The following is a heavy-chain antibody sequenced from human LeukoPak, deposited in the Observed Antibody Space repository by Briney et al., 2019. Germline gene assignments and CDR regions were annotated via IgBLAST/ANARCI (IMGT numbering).Heavy chain of an antibody. CDR2: VRYDGSNK. CDR3: AKRMIETYYYDSSGSGPDDAFDI. CDR1: GLTFSHYG. D-gene: IGHD3-22*01. J-gene: IGHJ3*02. V-gene: IGHV3-30*02. Sequence: PGGSLRLSCVVSGLTFSHYGMHWVRQAPGKGLEWVAFVRYDGSNKYYADSAKGRFTISRDNSKNTLYLQMNSLRAEDTAVYYCAKRMIETYYYDSSGSGPDDAFDIWGQGTMVTVSS.